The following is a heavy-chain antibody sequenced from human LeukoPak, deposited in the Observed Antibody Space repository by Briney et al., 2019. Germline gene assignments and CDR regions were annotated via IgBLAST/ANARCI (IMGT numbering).Heavy chain of an antibody. J-gene: IGHJ6*03. Sequence: GASVKVSCKASGGTFSSYAISWVRQTPGQGLGWMGGIIPIFGTANYAQKFQGRVTITADESTSTAYMELSSLRSEDTAVYYCARHYDYSNYDSYYYYMDVWGKGTTVTVSS. CDR3: ARHYDYSNYDSYYYYMDV. CDR1: GGTFSSYA. CDR2: IIPIFGTA. V-gene: IGHV1-69*13. D-gene: IGHD4-11*01.